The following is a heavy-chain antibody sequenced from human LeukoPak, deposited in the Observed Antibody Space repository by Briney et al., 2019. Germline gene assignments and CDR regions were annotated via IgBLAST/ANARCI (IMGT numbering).Heavy chain of an antibody. CDR3: ARVRGRNAFDI. J-gene: IGHJ3*02. Sequence: SETLSLTCTVSGGSISSYYWSWIRQPPGEGLEWIGYIYYSGSTNYNPSLKSRVTISVDTSKNQFSLKLSSVTAADTAVYYCARVRGRNAFDIWGQGTMVTVSS. CDR1: GGSISSYY. CDR2: IYYSGST. V-gene: IGHV4-59*01.